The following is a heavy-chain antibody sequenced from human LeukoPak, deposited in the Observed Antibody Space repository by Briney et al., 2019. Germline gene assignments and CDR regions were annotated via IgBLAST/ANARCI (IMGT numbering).Heavy chain of an antibody. CDR2: ISGSGGST. V-gene: IGHV3-23*01. CDR1: GFTSSSCT. D-gene: IGHD6-19*01. CDR3: AKGFSSVWYYFDY. J-gene: IGHJ4*02. Sequence: GGSLRLSCAASGFTSSSCTMTWVRQAPGKGLEWVSAISGSGGSTNYADSVKGRFTISRDNSKNTLYLQMNSLRPEDTAVYYCAKGFSSVWYYFDYWGQGTLVTVSS.